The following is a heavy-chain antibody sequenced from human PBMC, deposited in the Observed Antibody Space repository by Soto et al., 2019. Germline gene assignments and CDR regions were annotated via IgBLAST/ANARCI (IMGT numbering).Heavy chain of an antibody. Sequence: EAQLVESGGGLVQPGGSLRLSCAASGFTFSSFWMNWVRQTPGKGLEWVAHIKPDGSEKYFVDSVRGRFTISRDNAKNSVYLQMNSLRAEDTAVYYCARGDMVRVNDAFDIWGQGTMVTVSS. V-gene: IGHV3-7*01. CDR1: GFTFSSFW. D-gene: IGHD3-10*01. CDR2: IKPDGSEK. CDR3: ARGDMVRVNDAFDI. J-gene: IGHJ3*02.